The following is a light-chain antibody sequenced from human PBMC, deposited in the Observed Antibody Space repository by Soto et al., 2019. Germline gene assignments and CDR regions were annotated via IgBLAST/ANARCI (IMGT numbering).Light chain of an antibody. Sequence: QSVLTQPPSVSGAPGQRVTISCTGSSSNIGAGYDVHWYQQLPGTAPKLLIYGNSNRPSGVPDRFSGSKSGTSASLAITGLQAEDEADYYCQSYDSSLSGWAFGRGTKLTVL. CDR2: GNS. J-gene: IGLJ3*02. CDR1: SSNIGAGYD. CDR3: QSYDSSLSGWA. V-gene: IGLV1-40*01.